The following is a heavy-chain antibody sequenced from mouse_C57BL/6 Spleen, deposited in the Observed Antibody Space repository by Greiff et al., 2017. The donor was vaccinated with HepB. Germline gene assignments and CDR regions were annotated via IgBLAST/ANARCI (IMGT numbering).Heavy chain of an antibody. Sequence: DVKLVESGGDLVKPGGSLKLSCAASGFTFSSYGMSWVRQTPDKRLEWVATISSGGSYTYYPDSVKGRFTISRDNAKNTLYLHMSSQKSEDTAMYYCARHVGRLRIPYYFDYWGQGTTLTVSS. J-gene: IGHJ2*01. CDR3: ARHVGRLRIPYYFDY. CDR2: ISSGGSYT. CDR1: GFTFSSYG. V-gene: IGHV5-6*02. D-gene: IGHD3-2*02.